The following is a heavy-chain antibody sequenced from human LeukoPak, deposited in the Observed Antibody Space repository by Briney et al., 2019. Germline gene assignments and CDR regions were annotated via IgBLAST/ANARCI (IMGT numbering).Heavy chain of an antibody. V-gene: IGHV3-43D*03. J-gene: IGHJ4*02. CDR2: ISWDGGST. Sequence: GGSLRLSCAASGFTFDDYAMHWVRQAPGKGLEWVSLISWDGGSTYYADSVKGRFTISRDNAKNSLYLQMNSLRAEDTAVYYCARVDRQYYFDYWGQGTLVTVSS. CDR1: GFTFDDYA. CDR3: ARVDRQYYFDY. D-gene: IGHD3/OR15-3a*01.